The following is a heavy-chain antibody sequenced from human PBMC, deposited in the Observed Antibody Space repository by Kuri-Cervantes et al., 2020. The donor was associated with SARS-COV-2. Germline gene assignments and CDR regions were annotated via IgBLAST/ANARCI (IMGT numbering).Heavy chain of an antibody. CDR3: ARSLSWFGELSQYTYGMDV. D-gene: IGHD3-10*01. CDR2: IIPIFGTA. Sequence: PVKVSCKASGATFSSYAISWVRQTPGQGLEWMGGIIPIFGTANYAQKFQGRVTITADESTSTAYMELSRLRSDDTAVYYCARSLSWFGELSQYTYGMDVWGQGTTVTVSS. J-gene: IGHJ6*02. CDR1: GATFSSYA. V-gene: IGHV1-69*13.